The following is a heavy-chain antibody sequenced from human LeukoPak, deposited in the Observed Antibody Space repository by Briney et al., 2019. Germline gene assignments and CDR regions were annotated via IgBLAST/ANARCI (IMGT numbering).Heavy chain of an antibody. V-gene: IGHV1-2*02. CDR2: INPNSGGT. CDR1: GYAFTGYY. D-gene: IGHD1-26*01. J-gene: IGHJ5*02. CDR3: ARDRIVGATPNWFDP. Sequence: ASVKVSCKASGYAFTGYYMHWVRQAPGQGLEWMGWINPNSGGTNYAQKFQGRVTMTRGTSISTAYMELSRLRSDDTAVYYCARDRIVGATPNWFDPWGQGTLVTVSS.